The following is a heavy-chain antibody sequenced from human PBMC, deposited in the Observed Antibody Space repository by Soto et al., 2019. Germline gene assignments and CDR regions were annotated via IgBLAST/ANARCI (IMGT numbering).Heavy chain of an antibody. D-gene: IGHD5-18*01. CDR1: GYSFTSYW. CDR2: IDPSDSYT. CDR3: ARGGSTAMLKYYFHY. J-gene: IGHJ4*02. Sequence: SGESLKISCKGSGYSFTSYWISWVRQMPGKGLEWMGRIDPSDSYTNYSPSFQGHVTISADKSISTAYLQWSSLKASDTAMYYCARGGSTAMLKYYFHYGGEGTLVTV. V-gene: IGHV5-10-1*01.